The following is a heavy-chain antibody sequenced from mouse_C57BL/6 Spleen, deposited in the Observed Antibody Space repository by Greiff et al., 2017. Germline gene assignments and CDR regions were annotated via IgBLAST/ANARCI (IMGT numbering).Heavy chain of an antibody. V-gene: IGHV5-2*02. CDR1: EYEFPSHD. Sequence: EVKLMESGGGLVQPRESLKLSCESNEYEFPSHDMSWVRKTPEKRLKLVAAINSDGGSTYYPDTMERRFIISRDNTKKTLYLQMSSLRSEDTALYYCARHYGSRAWFAYWGQGTLVTVSA. D-gene: IGHD1-1*01. CDR2: INSDGGST. CDR3: ARHYGSRAWFAY. J-gene: IGHJ3*01.